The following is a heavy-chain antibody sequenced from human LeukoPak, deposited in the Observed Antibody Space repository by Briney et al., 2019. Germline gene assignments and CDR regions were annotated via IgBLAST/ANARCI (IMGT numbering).Heavy chain of an antibody. Sequence: GGSLRLSCAASGFTFSSYAMSWVRQAPGKGLEWVSAISGSSGSAYYADSVKGRFTISRDNAKNSLYLQMNSLRAEDTAVYYCARDRRRGYSGYDLIDAFDIWGQGTMVTVSS. CDR3: ARDRRRGYSGYDLIDAFDI. J-gene: IGHJ3*02. V-gene: IGHV3-23*01. CDR2: ISGSSGSA. CDR1: GFTFSSYA. D-gene: IGHD5-12*01.